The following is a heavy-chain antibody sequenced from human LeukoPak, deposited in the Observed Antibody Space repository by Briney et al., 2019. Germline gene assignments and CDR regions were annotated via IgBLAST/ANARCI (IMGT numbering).Heavy chain of an antibody. CDR3: ARDRSGIAFDY. J-gene: IGHJ4*02. CDR2: IYYSGST. D-gene: IGHD6-25*01. V-gene: IGHV4-39*07. Sequence: SETLSLTCTVSGGSISSSSYYWGWIRQPPGKGLEWIGRIYYSGSTYYNPSLKSRVTISVDTSKNQFSLKLSSVTAADTAVYYCARDRSGIAFDYWGQGTLVTVSS. CDR1: GGSISSSSYY.